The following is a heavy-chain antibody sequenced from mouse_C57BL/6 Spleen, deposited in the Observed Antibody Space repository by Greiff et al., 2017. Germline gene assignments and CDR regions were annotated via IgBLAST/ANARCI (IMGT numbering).Heavy chain of an antibody. J-gene: IGHJ2*01. CDR2: ISSGSSTI. V-gene: IGHV5-17*01. Sequence: DVKLVESGGGLVKPGGSLKLSCAASGFTFSDYGMHWVRQAPEKGLEWVAYISSGSSTIYYADTVKGRFTISRDNAKNTLFLQMTSLRSEDTAMYYCASSTFGDCFAYWGQGTTLTVSS. CDR3: ASSTFGDCFAY. CDR1: GFTFSDYG.